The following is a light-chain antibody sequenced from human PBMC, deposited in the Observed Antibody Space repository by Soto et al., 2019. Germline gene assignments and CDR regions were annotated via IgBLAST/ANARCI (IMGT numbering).Light chain of an antibody. J-gene: IGLJ1*01. CDR1: SSDVGGYNY. CDR3: CSYAGSYTHYV. V-gene: IGLV2-11*01. Sequence: QPVLTQPRSVSGSPGQSITISCTGTSSDVGGYNYVSWYRQHPGKAPKLMIYDVSKRPSGVPDRFSGSKSGNTASLTISGLQAEDEADYYCCSYAGSYTHYVFGTGTKLTVL. CDR2: DVS.